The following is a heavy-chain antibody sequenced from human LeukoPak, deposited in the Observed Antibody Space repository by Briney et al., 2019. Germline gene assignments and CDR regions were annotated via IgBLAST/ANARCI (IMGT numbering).Heavy chain of an antibody. CDR2: IYHSGST. CDR1: GYSISSGYY. CDR3: ARDSAMGSTSFDS. V-gene: IGHV4-38-2*02. J-gene: IGHJ4*02. Sequence: PSETLSLTCTVSGYSISSGYYWGWIRQPPGKGLEWIESIYHSGSTYYNPSLKSRVTISVDTSKNQFSLKLSSVTAADTAVYYCARDSAMGSTSFDSWGQGTLVTVSS. D-gene: IGHD1-26*01.